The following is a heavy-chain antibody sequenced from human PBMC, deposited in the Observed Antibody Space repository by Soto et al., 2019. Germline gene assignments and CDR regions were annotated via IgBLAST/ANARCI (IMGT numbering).Heavy chain of an antibody. J-gene: IGHJ4*02. D-gene: IGHD3-16*02. CDR1: GFTFSSYA. V-gene: IGHV3-23*01. CDR2: ISGSGGST. CDR3: AKDPNDYIWGSYRLFDY. Sequence: GGSPRLSCAACGFTFSSYAMSGVRHDPENELEWVSAISGSGGSTYYADSVKGRFTISRDNSKNTLYLQMNSLRAEDTAVYYCAKDPNDYIWGSYRLFDYWGQGTLVTVSS.